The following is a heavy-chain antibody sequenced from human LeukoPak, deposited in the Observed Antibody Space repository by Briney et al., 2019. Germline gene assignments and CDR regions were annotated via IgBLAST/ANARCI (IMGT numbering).Heavy chain of an antibody. CDR2: FEPGGRT. Sequence: PGGSLRLSCAASGLTVSSSHMSWARQAPGKGVEWVSVFEPGGRTYYADSVRGRFTISRDNSKNTLYLQMNSLRVEDTALYYCARGGYDMDVWGQGTTVTVSS. CDR3: ARGGYDMDV. J-gene: IGHJ6*02. V-gene: IGHV3-66*01. D-gene: IGHD2-2*01. CDR1: GLTVSSSH.